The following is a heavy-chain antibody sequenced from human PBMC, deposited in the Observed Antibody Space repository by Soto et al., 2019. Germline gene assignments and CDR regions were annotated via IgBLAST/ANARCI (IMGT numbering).Heavy chain of an antibody. J-gene: IGHJ4*02. V-gene: IGHV1-18*01. D-gene: IGHD1-7*01. CDR2: ISTYNGNP. CDR1: GYIFTSQG. Sequence: QIQLVQSGAEVKKPGASVKVSCKASGYIFTSQGISWVRQAPGQGLEWMGWISTYNGNPNYAQKLQGRVTMTTNTSTTTAFLELRSLTSDDTAVYYCARGRTRALDYWGQGTSVLVSS. CDR3: ARGRTRALDY.